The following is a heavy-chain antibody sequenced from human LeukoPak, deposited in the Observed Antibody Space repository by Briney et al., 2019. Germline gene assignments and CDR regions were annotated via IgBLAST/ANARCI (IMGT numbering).Heavy chain of an antibody. CDR2: MSTSGST. Sequence: SETLSLTCTVSGVSINSGNYYWSWIRQPAGLGLEWIGRMSTSGSTNYNPSLKSRVTISVDTSKNQFSLRLSSVTAADTAVYYCARGGVVPAAQNWFDPWGQGTLVTVSS. J-gene: IGHJ5*02. V-gene: IGHV4-61*02. CDR3: ARGGVVPAAQNWFDP. CDR1: GVSINSGNYY. D-gene: IGHD2-2*01.